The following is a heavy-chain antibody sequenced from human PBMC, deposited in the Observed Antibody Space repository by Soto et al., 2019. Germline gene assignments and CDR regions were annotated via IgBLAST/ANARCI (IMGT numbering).Heavy chain of an antibody. Sequence: GGSLRLSCTVSGFTFSNYAMNWVRQAPGKGLEWVSGISGSFGRTYYADSVKGRFSISRDNTKNTLYLQMSSLRTEDTAVYYCAKAFRVSLLYMDVWGRGTTVTVSS. V-gene: IGHV3-23*01. J-gene: IGHJ6*03. D-gene: IGHD3-22*01. CDR1: GFTFSNYA. CDR3: AKAFRVSLLYMDV. CDR2: ISGSFGRT.